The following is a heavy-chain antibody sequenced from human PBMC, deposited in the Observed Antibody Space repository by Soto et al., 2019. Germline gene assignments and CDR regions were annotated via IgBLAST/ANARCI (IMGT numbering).Heavy chain of an antibody. J-gene: IGHJ5*02. CDR1: GFTFSSYW. CDR3: ARGMPEGYSGYDSNWFDP. CDR2: IKQDGSEK. D-gene: IGHD5-12*01. V-gene: IGHV3-7*01. Sequence: EVQLVESGGGLVQPGGSLRLSCAASGFTFSSYWMSWVRQAPGKGLEWVANIKQDGSEKYYVDSVKGRFTISRDNAKNSLYLQMNSLRAEDTAVYYCARGMPEGYSGYDSNWFDPWGQGTLVTVSS.